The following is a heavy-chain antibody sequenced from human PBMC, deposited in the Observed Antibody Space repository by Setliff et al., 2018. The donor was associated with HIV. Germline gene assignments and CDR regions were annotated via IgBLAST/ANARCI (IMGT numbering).Heavy chain of an antibody. V-gene: IGHV4-34*01. D-gene: IGHD6-19*01. Sequence: SETLSLTCAVYGGSFSGYFWTWIRQPPGKGLEWIGEINHSGSTNYNPSLKSRVTISVDTSKNQFSLKLNSVTAADTAVYYCTRRFEKWLAFDYWGQGTLVTGSS. J-gene: IGHJ4*02. CDR2: INHSGST. CDR3: TRRFEKWLAFDY. CDR1: GGSFSGYF.